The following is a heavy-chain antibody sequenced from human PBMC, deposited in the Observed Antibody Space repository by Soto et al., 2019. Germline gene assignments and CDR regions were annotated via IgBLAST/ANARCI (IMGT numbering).Heavy chain of an antibody. CDR2: ITSKSTYI. CDR3: ARSGVAALDS. Sequence: EVQLVESGGGLVKPGGSLRLSCAASGFTFRDYSLNWVRQAPGKGLEWVSSITSKSTYIYYADSVKGRFTISRDNAKSSLYLQMDSLRADDTAVYFCARSGVAALDSWGQGTLGTVSS. D-gene: IGHD2-8*01. CDR1: GFTFRDYS. V-gene: IGHV3-21*06. J-gene: IGHJ5*01.